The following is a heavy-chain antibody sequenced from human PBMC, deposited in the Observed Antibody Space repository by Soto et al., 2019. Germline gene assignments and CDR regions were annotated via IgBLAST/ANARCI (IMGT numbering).Heavy chain of an antibody. D-gene: IGHD3-22*01. V-gene: IGHV1-3*01. J-gene: IGHJ4*02. CDR1: GYTFTSYA. CDR3: ARGSGYYYWDDY. Sequence: ASVKVSCKASGYTFTSYAMHWVRQAPGQRLEWMGWINAGNGNTKYSQKFQGRVTITRDTSASTAYMELSSLRSEDTAVYYCARGSGYYYWDDYWGQGNLGTVSS. CDR2: INAGNGNT.